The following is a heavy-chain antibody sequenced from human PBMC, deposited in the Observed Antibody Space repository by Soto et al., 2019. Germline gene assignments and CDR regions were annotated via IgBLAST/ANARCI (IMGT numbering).Heavy chain of an antibody. CDR2: IYYSGST. Sequence: SETLSLTCTVSGGSISSYYWSWIRQPPGKGLEWIGYIYYSGSTNYNPSLKSRVTISVDTSKNQFSLKLSSVTAADTAVYYCARDSSSSWYRASHIYGMDVWGQGTTVTVSS. D-gene: IGHD6-13*01. J-gene: IGHJ6*02. CDR1: GGSISSYY. V-gene: IGHV4-59*01. CDR3: ARDSSSSWYRASHIYGMDV.